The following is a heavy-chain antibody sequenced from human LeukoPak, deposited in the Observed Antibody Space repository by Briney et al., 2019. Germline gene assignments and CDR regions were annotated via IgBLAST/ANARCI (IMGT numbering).Heavy chain of an antibody. J-gene: IGHJ4*02. CDR2: ISGSGGST. V-gene: IGHV3-23*01. D-gene: IGHD6-6*01. Sequence: TGGSLRLSCAASGFTFSSYAMSWVRQAPGKGLEWVSAISGSGGSTYYADSVKGRFTISRDNSKNTLYLQMNSLRAEDTAVYYCAEALEYSSSSAYFDYWGQGTLVTVSS. CDR3: AEALEYSSSSAYFDY. CDR1: GFTFSSYA.